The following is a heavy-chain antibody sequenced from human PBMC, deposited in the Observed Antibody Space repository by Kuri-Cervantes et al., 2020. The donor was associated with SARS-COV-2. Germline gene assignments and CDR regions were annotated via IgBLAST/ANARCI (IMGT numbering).Heavy chain of an antibody. V-gene: IGHV3-30-3*01. CDR2: ISYDGSNK. CDR1: GFTFSSYA. J-gene: IGHJ5*02. D-gene: IGHD2-15*01. Sequence: SCKASGFTFSSYAMHWVRQAPGKGLEWVAVISYDGSNKYYADSVKGRFTISRDNSKNTLYLQMNSLRAEDTAVYYCAKASSGQVFTGWFDPWGQGTLVTVSS. CDR3: AKASSGQVFTGWFDP.